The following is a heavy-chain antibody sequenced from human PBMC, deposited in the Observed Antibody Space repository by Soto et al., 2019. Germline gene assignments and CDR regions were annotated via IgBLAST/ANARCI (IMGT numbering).Heavy chain of an antibody. CDR2: IYYSGST. J-gene: IGHJ4*02. CDR1: GGSISSYY. V-gene: IGHV4-59*01. CDR3: ARTDSYGSFDY. Sequence: QVQLQESGPGLVKPSETLSLTCTVSGGSISSYYWSWIRQPPGKGLEWIGYIYYSGSTNYNPSLKSRVTISVDTSKNQFSLKLSSVTAADTAVYYCARTDSYGSFDYWGQGTLVTVSS. D-gene: IGHD5-18*01.